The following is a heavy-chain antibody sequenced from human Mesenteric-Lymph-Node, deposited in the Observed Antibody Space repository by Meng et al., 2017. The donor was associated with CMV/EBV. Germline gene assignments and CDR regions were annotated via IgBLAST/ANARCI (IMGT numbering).Heavy chain of an antibody. Sequence: GGSLRLSCAASGFTFSLYWMSWVRQAPGKGLEWVANIKQDGSEKYYVDSVKGRFTISRDNAKNSLSLQMNSLRAEDTALYYCAKASSLYSSSSAGFCDYWGQGTLVTVSS. D-gene: IGHD6-6*01. V-gene: IGHV3-7*03. CDR2: IKQDGSEK. CDR3: AKASSLYSSSSAGFCDY. CDR1: GFTFSLYW. J-gene: IGHJ4*02.